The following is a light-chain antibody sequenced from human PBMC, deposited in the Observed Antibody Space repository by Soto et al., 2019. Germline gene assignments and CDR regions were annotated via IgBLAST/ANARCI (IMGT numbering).Light chain of an antibody. CDR2: DAS. V-gene: IGKV3-11*01. J-gene: IGKJ5*01. CDR3: QQRSNWPPIT. CDR1: QSVSSY. Sequence: EIVLTQSPATLSLSPGERATLSCRASQSVSSYIAWYQQKPGQAPRILIYDASNRATGIPARFSGSGSGTDFTLTISSLEPEDFAVYYCQQRSNWPPITFGQGTRLEIK.